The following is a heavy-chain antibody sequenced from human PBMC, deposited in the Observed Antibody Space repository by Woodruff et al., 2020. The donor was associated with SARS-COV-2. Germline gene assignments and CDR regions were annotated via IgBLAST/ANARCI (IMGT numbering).Heavy chain of an antibody. CDR3: ARGDGYNYFDY. CDR2: ISYDGSNT. D-gene: IGHD5-12*01. J-gene: IGHJ4*02. Sequence: LAGISYDGSNTYYADSVKGRFTKSRDHTKNNLYLQMNSLRAADTAVYYCARGDGYNYFDYWGQGTLVTVSS. V-gene: IGHV3-30-3*01.